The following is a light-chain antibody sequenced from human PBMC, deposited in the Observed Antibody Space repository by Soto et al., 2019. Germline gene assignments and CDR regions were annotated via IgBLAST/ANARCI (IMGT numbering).Light chain of an antibody. CDR2: KAS. J-gene: IGKJ1*01. Sequence: DIQMTQSPSTLSASVGDRVTITCRASQSISSWLTWYQQKAGQAPKLLIYKASILESGVPSRFSGSGSGTEFTLTISSLPPDDSATYYCQQYSYFATFGQGTRVEV. CDR1: QSISSW. V-gene: IGKV1-5*03. CDR3: QQYSYFAT.